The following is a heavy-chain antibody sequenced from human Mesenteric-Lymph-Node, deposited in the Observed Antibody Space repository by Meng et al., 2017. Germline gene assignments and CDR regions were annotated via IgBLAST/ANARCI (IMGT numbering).Heavy chain of an antibody. CDR2: MYYNGST. V-gene: IGHV4-30-4*01. CDR1: GSASTRGNSY. CDR3: ARLGSAGLSSDH. D-gene: IGHD3-10*01. Sequence: QSQLQVAGPGRVMATPSQTLTRSGSGSASTRGNSYWSWIRQPPGKGLEWIGYMYYNGSTDYNPSLRSRITISVDTSKNQFSLRLRSVTAADTAVYYCARLGSAGLSSDHWGQGTLVTVSS. J-gene: IGHJ5*02.